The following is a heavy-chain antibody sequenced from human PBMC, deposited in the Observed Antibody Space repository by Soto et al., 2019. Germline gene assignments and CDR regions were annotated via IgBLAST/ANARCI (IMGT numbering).Heavy chain of an antibody. V-gene: IGHV3-74*01. CDR2: INGDGSGT. D-gene: IGHD4-17*01. Sequence: EVQLVESGGGLVQPGGSLRLSCAASGFTFSNYWIHWVRQVPGEGLVWLSRINGDGSGTNYADSVKGSFTISRDNAKNTVYVQMNSLRAEDTAVYYFARGGLRAYWIDPWGQGTLVTVSS. CDR1: GFTFSNYW. J-gene: IGHJ5*02. CDR3: ARGGLRAYWIDP.